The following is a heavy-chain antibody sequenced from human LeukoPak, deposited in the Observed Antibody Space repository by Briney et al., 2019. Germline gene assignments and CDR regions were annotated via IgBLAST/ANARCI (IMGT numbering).Heavy chain of an antibody. V-gene: IGHV1-69*05. D-gene: IGHD3-22*01. CDR3: ARRLRSGYYDNAFEI. Sequence: SVKVSCKASGGSFSSYSSSWVRQAPGQGLEWMGRIIHIFGTANYAQKFQGRVTITTDESTSTAYMELGSLRSEDTAVYYCARRLRSGYYDNAFEIWGQRKMVTVSS. J-gene: IGHJ3*02. CDR2: IIHIFGTA. CDR1: GGSFSSYS.